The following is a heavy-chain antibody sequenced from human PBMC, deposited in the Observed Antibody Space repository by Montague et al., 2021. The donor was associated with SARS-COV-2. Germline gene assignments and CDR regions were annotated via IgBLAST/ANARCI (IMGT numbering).Heavy chain of an antibody. D-gene: IGHD3-10*01. V-gene: IGHV3-11*03. Sequence: SLRLSCAASGFTFSDYYMSWIRQAPGKGLEWVSYVSNSGSYTNYADSVKGRFTISRDNAKNSLYLQMNSLRAEDTAVYYCAKSSLLWFGRPFDFWGQGTLVTVS. CDR1: GFTFSDYY. CDR3: AKSSLLWFGRPFDF. J-gene: IGHJ4*02. CDR2: VSNSGSYT.